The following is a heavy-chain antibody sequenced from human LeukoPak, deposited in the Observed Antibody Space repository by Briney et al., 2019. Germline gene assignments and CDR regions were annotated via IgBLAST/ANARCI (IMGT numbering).Heavy chain of an antibody. D-gene: IGHD2-21*02. J-gene: IGHJ6*02. Sequence: ASVKVSCKVSGYTLTELSMHWVRQAPGKGLEWMGGFDPEDGETIYAQKFQGRVTMTEDTSTDTAYMELSSLRSEDTAVYYCATSSAVVTAILDYYYGMDVWGQGTTVTVSS. CDR2: FDPEDGET. V-gene: IGHV1-24*01. CDR1: GYTLTELS. CDR3: ATSSAVVTAILDYYYGMDV.